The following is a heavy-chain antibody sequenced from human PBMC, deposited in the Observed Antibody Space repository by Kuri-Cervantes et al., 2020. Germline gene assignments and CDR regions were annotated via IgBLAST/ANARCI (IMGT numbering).Heavy chain of an antibody. D-gene: IGHD3-22*01. J-gene: IGHJ3*02. Sequence: GESLKISCAASGFTFSSYGMHWVRQAPGKGLEWVSSISSSSYIHYADSVKGRFTISRDNAKNSLYLQMNSLRAEDTAVYYCARESDSSGYYGPMRAFDIWGQGTMVTVSS. CDR1: GFTFSSYG. CDR2: ISSSSYI. CDR3: ARESDSSGYYGPMRAFDI. V-gene: IGHV3-21*01.